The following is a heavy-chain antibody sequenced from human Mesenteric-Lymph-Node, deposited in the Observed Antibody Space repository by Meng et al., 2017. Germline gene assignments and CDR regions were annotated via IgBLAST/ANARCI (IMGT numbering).Heavy chain of an antibody. D-gene: IGHD5-12*01. Sequence: GESLKISCAASGFIFSNYDMTWVRQAPGKGLEWVGRIKSKTDGGTTDYAAPVKGRFTISRDDSKNTLYLQMNSLKTEDTAVYYCTTDLEKLYSGYTWGQGTLVTVSS. CDR1: GFIFSNYD. CDR2: IKSKTDGGTT. V-gene: IGHV3-15*01. J-gene: IGHJ4*02. CDR3: TTDLEKLYSGYT.